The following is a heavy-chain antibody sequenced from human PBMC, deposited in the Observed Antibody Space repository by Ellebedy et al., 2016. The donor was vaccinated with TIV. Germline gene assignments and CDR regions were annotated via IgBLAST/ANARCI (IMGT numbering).Heavy chain of an antibody. CDR3: AREVPVGAMGYYYYMDV. CDR1: GYTLTTYA. V-gene: IGHV1-18*01. Sequence: AASVKVSCKASGYTLTTYAISWVRQAPGQGLEWMGWISAYNGNTNYAQKLQGRVTMTTDTSTGTAYMELRSLRSDDTAVYYCAREVPVGAMGYYYYMDVWGKGTTVTVSS. D-gene: IGHD1-26*01. CDR2: ISAYNGNT. J-gene: IGHJ6*03.